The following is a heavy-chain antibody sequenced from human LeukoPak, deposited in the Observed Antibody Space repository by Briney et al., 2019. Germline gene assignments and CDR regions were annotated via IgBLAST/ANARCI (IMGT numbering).Heavy chain of an antibody. CDR1: GYTFTSYA. Sequence: GASVKVSCKASGYTFTSYAMHWVRQAPGQRLEWMGWINAGNGNTKYSQKFQGRVTIARDTSASTAYMELSSLRSEDTAVYYCASRDWQWPYYFDYWGQGTLVTVSS. CDR3: ASRDWQWPYYFDY. CDR2: INAGNGNT. V-gene: IGHV1-3*01. D-gene: IGHD6-19*01. J-gene: IGHJ4*02.